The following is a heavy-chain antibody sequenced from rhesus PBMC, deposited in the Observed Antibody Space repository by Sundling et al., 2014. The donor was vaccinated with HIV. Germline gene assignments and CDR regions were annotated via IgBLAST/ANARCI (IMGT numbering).Heavy chain of an antibody. Sequence: QVQLQESGPGLVKPSETLSLTCGASGGSLSGYYWGWIRQSPGKGLDWIGEIDGGIGRTNYNPSLKSRVTISRDTSKNHVSLILNSVTAADTAVYFCARRLRYFDYWGQGSWSPSPQ. J-gene: IGHJ4*01. CDR1: GGSLSGYY. V-gene: IGHV4-81*01. CDR2: IDGGIGRT. CDR3: ARRLRYFDY.